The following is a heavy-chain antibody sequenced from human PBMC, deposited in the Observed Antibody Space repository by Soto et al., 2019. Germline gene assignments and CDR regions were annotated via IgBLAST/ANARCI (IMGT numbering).Heavy chain of an antibody. V-gene: IGHV3-23*01. Sequence: EVQLLEAGGGLVQPGGSLRLSCAASGFTFSKYAMIWVRQAPGKGLESVSGIYGSGAGISYADSVKGRFTISRDNSKNTLFLQMDDLRVDDTAVYWCAKDAVSGDGFWLAESWGHGTLFTVSP. CDR2: IYGSGAGI. CDR1: GFTFSKYA. CDR3: AKDAVSGDGFWLAES. J-gene: IGHJ1*01. D-gene: IGHD2-21*02.